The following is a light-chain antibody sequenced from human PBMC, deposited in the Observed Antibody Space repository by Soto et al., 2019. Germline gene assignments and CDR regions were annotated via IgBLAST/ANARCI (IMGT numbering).Light chain of an antibody. Sequence: QSALTQPASVSGSPGQSITISCTGTSSDVGGYNFVSWYQQHPDKVPKLMIYDVSNRPSGVSSRFSGSKSGNTASLTISGLQAEDEADYYCSSYTASSTRVFGGGTKLTVL. CDR2: DVS. V-gene: IGLV2-14*01. CDR1: SSDVGGYNF. CDR3: SSYTASSTRV. J-gene: IGLJ3*02.